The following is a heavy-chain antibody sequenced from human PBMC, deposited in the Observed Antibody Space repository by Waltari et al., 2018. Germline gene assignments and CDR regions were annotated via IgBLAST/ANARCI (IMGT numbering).Heavy chain of an antibody. D-gene: IGHD6-6*01. V-gene: IGHV3-23*01. CDR2: INDHSGST. J-gene: IGHJ4*02. CDR1: SYTFRAYA. Sequence: EVQLLESGGGLVQPGGSLRLSCTASSYTFRAYAISWVRQAPGKGLVWVSAINDHSGSTYYAASVKGRFTISRDNSKNTLYLQMDSLRADDTAVYYCAKDMTRYSSSSDFDQWGQGTLVTVSS. CDR3: AKDMTRYSSSSDFDQ.